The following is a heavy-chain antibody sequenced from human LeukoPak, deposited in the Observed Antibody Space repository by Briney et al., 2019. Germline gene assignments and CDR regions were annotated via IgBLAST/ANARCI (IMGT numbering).Heavy chain of an antibody. D-gene: IGHD3-22*01. Sequence: PSETLSLTCTVSGGSISSGGYYWSWIRQPPGKGLEWIGEINHSGSTNYNPSLKSRVTISVDTSKNQFSLKLSSVTAADTAVYYCARGPDYDSMPVDYWGQGTLVTVSS. CDR3: ARGPDYDSMPVDY. CDR1: GGSISSGGYY. CDR2: INHSGST. V-gene: IGHV4-39*07. J-gene: IGHJ4*02.